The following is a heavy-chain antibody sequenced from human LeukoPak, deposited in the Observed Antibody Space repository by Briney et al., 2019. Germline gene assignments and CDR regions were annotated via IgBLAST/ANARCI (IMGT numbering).Heavy chain of an antibody. CDR3: ARRGGSFEADYNWFDP. Sequence: ASETLSLTCTVSAGSISSSSYYWGWIRQPPGRGRGLNGSIYDSGSTYYNPSLKSRVTISVGTSTTQFSLKLSSVTAADTAVYYCARRGGSFEADYNWFDPWGQGTLVTVSP. CDR1: AGSISSSSYY. V-gene: IGHV4-39*01. CDR2: IYDSGST. J-gene: IGHJ5*02. D-gene: IGHD3-16*01.